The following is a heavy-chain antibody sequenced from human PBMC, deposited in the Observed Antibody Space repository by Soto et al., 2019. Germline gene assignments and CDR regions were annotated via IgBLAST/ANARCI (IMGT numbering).Heavy chain of an antibody. Sequence: SETLFLTCGVYGGSFSGYSWTWIRQAPGKGLEWIGEINHSGSANYNPSLKSRVTISVDTSKNQFSVRLISVTAADTALYYCARAYDYGHTPIEYWGQGTLVTVSS. CDR3: ARAYDYGHTPIEY. J-gene: IGHJ4*02. V-gene: IGHV4-34*01. D-gene: IGHD3-10*01. CDR2: INHSGSA. CDR1: GGSFSGYS.